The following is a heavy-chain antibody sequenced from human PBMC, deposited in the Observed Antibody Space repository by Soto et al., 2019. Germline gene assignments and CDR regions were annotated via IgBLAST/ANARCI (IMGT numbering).Heavy chain of an antibody. Sequence: SETLSLTCAVSGGSISSSNLWSCVRQPPGKGLEWIGEIYHSGSTNYNPSLKSRVTISVDKSKNQFSLKLSSVTAADTAVYYCARMSIAARPSSRENYFDYWGQGTLVTVYS. CDR3: ARMSIAARPSSRENYFDY. D-gene: IGHD6-6*01. CDR1: GGSISSSNL. J-gene: IGHJ4*02. CDR2: IYHSGST. V-gene: IGHV4-4*02.